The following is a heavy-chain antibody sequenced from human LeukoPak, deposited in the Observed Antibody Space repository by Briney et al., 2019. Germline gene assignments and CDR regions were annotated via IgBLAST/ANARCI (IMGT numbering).Heavy chain of an antibody. CDR3: ASLGNYDILTGYYPDY. V-gene: IGHV3-48*04. J-gene: IGHJ4*02. D-gene: IGHD3-9*01. CDR2: ISSSSSTI. Sequence: GGSLRLSCAASGFTFSSYSMNWVRQAPGKGREWVSYISSSSSTIYYADSVKGRFTISRDNAKNSLYLQMNSLRAEDTAVYYCASLGNYDILTGYYPDYWGQGTLVTVSS. CDR1: GFTFSSYS.